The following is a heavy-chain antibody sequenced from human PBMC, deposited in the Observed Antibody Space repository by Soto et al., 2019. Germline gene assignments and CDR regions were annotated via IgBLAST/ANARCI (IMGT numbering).Heavy chain of an antibody. J-gene: IGHJ6*02. D-gene: IGHD3-10*01. CDR3: ARFHSYYGVDA. V-gene: IGHV4-31*03. Sequence: PSETLSLTCTVSGGSISSGGYYWSWIRQHPGKGLEWIGYIYYSGSTYYNPSLKSRVIISVDTSRNQFSLKLSSVTAADTAVYYCARFHSYYGVDAWGQGTTVTVSS. CDR2: IYYSGST. CDR1: GGSISSGGYY.